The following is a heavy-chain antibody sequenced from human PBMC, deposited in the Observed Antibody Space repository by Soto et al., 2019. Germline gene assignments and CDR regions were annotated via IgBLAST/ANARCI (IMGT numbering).Heavy chain of an antibody. V-gene: IGHV3-21*04. CDR2: ISSTSGHI. CDR1: GFMFSGYA. J-gene: IGHJ4*02. D-gene: IGHD5-18*01. CDR3: ARDTAMVSFDY. Sequence: LRLSCAASGFMFSGYAMNWVRQAPGKGLEWVSFISSTSGHIYYADSVKGRFTISRDNAKNSLYLQMNSLRADDTAVYYCARDTAMVSFDYWGQGTLVTVSS.